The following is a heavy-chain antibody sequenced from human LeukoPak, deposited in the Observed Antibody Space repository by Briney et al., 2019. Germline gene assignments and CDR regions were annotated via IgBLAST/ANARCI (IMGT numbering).Heavy chain of an antibody. CDR1: GFTVSSNY. CDR3: AKGRSRAFDI. D-gene: IGHD3-10*01. J-gene: IGHJ3*02. CDR2: ISGSGGST. Sequence: GGSLRLSCAASGFTVSSNYMSWVRQAPGKGLEWVSAISGSGGSTYYADSVKGRFTISRDNSKSTLYLQMNSLRAEDTAVYYCAKGRSRAFDIWGQGTMVTVSS. V-gene: IGHV3-23*01.